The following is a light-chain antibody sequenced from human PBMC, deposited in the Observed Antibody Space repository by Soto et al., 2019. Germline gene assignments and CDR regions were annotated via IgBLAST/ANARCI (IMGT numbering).Light chain of an antibody. V-gene: IGLV2-14*01. J-gene: IGLJ3*02. CDR2: DVS. CDR1: SSDVGAYNY. Sequence: QSVLTQPASVSGSPGQSITISCTGTSSDVGAYNYVSWYQQHPGKAPKLMIYDVSNRPSGVSNRFSGSKSGNTASLTISGLQAEDEGDYYCSSSTSSSTWVFGGGTKLTVL. CDR3: SSSTSSSTWV.